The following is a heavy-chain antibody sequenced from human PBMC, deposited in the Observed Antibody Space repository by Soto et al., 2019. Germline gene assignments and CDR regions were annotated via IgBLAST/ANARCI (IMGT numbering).Heavy chain of an antibody. CDR3: AKARGRSYSNYYYGMDV. CDR1: GFTFSSYA. D-gene: IGHD1-26*01. Sequence: PGGSLRLSCAASGFTFSSYAMSWVRQAPGKGLEWVSAISGSGASTYYADSVKGRFTITRDNSKNTLYLQMNSLRAEDTAVYYCAKARGRSYSNYYYGMDVWGQGTTVTVSS. V-gene: IGHV3-23*01. CDR2: ISGSGAST. J-gene: IGHJ6*02.